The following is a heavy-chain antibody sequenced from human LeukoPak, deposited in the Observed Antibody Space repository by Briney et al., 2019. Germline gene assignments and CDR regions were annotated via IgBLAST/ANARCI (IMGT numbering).Heavy chain of an antibody. D-gene: IGHD5-18*01. CDR2: ISAYNGNT. J-gene: IGHJ4*02. V-gene: IGHV1-18*01. Sequence: ASVKVSCKASGYTFTSYGISWVRQAPGQGLEWMGWISAYNGNTNYAQKLQGRVTMTTDTSTSPAYMELRSLRSDDPAVYSCARPYAAMAPFDYWGQGTLVTVSS. CDR3: ARPYAAMAPFDY. CDR1: GYTFTSYG.